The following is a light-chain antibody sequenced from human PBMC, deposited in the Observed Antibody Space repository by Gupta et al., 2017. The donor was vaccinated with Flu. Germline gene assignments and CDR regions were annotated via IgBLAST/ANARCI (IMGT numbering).Light chain of an antibody. CDR3: QQYGTYWGT. V-gene: IGKV3-20*01. Sequence: EIVLTQSPGTLSLSPGERATLSCRASQGISSYLAWYQQKPGQAPRLLIYGASSRATGIPDRFSGSGSGTDFTLTISRLEPEDFAVYSCQQYGTYWGTFGQGTRLEIK. CDR1: QGISSY. CDR2: GAS. J-gene: IGKJ5*01.